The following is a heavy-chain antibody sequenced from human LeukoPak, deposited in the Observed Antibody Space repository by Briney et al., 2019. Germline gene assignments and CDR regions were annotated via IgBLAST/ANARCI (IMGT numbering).Heavy chain of an antibody. CDR2: INPNSGGT. CDR3: ARGSTRDSSGWYGPGKWFDP. J-gene: IGHJ5*02. D-gene: IGHD6-19*01. V-gene: IGHV1-2*02. CDR1: GYTFTGYY. Sequence: ASVKVSCKASGYTFTGYYMHWVRQAPGQGLEWRGWINPNSGGTNYAQNFQGRVTMTRDTSISTAFLELSSLRSDDTAVYYCARGSTRDSSGWYGPGKWFDPWGQGTLVTVSS.